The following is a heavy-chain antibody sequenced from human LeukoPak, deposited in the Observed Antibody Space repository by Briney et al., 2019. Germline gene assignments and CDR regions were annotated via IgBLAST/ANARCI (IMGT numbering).Heavy chain of an antibody. CDR3: AVWATYVHRFDY. CDR1: GFTFSSYA. V-gene: IGHV3-23*01. CDR2: ISGSGGST. D-gene: IGHD3-16*01. J-gene: IGHJ4*02. Sequence: GGSLRLSCAASGFTFSSYAMSRVRQAPGKGLEWVSAISGSGGSTYYADSVKGRFTISRDNSKNTLYLQMNSLRAEDTAVYYCAVWATYVHRFDYWGQGTLVTVSS.